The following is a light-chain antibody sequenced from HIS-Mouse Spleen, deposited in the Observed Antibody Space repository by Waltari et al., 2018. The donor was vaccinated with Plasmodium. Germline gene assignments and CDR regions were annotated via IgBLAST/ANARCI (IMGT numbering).Light chain of an antibody. CDR3: SSYTSSSTLV. Sequence: QSALTQPASVSGSPGQSIPISCTGTTSDVGGYTYVSWYQQHPGSAPKLMIYDVSNRPSGVSNRFSGSKSGNTASLTISGLQAEDEADYYCSSYTSSSTLVFGTGTKVTVL. V-gene: IGLV2-14*03. J-gene: IGLJ1*01. CDR2: DVS. CDR1: TSDVGGYTY.